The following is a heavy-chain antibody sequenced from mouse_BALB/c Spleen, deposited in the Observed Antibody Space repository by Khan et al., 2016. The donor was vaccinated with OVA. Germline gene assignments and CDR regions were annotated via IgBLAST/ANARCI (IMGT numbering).Heavy chain of an antibody. CDR3: VRGGYDGFAY. J-gene: IGHJ3*01. CDR2: IYPGGDYT. V-gene: IGHV1-63*02. CDR1: GYTFTNYW. Sequence: QVQLKESGAELVRPGTSVKMSCKAVGYTFTNYWIGWVKQRPGHGLEWIGDIYPGGDYTKYHEKFKGKATMTADTSSSTAYMQLSSLTSEDSAVYYCVRGGYDGFAYWGQGTLVTVSA. D-gene: IGHD2-2*01.